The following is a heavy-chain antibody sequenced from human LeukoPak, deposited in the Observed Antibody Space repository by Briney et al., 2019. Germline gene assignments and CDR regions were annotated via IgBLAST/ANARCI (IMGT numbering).Heavy chain of an antibody. D-gene: IGHD6-19*01. CDR3: GKKTGYSSGWYLES. CDR1: GFAFSSYA. J-gene: IGHJ4*02. Sequence: GGSLRLSCTASGFAFSSYAMSWVRQAPGVGLEWVSAIDGGGGRTWHADSVRGRFTISRDNSKNTLFMQMNSLRAEDAAVYYCGKKTGYSSGWYLESWGQGTLVTVSS. V-gene: IGHV3-23*01. CDR2: IDGGGGRT.